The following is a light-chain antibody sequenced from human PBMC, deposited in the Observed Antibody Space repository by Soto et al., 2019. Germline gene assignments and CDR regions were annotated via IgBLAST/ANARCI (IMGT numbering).Light chain of an antibody. CDR2: DVR. Sequence: QSALTQPASVSGSPGQSITISCTGTSNDVGLYNYVSWFRQLPGKAPQLIIYDVRNRPSGVSDRFSGSKSGNTASLTISGLQAEDEAYYYCNSYTGSSTVVFGGGTQLTVL. CDR1: SNDVGLYNY. J-gene: IGLJ3*02. CDR3: NSYTGSSTVV. V-gene: IGLV2-14*01.